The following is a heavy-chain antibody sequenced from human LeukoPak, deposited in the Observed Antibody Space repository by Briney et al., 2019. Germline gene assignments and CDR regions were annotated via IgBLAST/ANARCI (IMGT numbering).Heavy chain of an antibody. V-gene: IGHV4-39*02. CDR2: IYYSGST. CDR1: GGSISSSSYY. CDR3: ARDTMEDRSILTGYYRRRGTGLWFDP. J-gene: IGHJ5*02. D-gene: IGHD3-9*01. Sequence: PSETLSLTCTVSGGSISSSSYYWGWIRQPPGKGLEWIGSIYYSGSTYYNPSLKSRVTISVDTSKNQFSLKLSSVTAADTAVYYCARDTMEDRSILTGYYRRRGTGLWFDPWGQGTLVTVSS.